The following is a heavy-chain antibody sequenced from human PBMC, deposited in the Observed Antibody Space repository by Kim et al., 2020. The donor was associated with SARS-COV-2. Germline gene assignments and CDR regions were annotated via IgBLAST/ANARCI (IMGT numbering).Heavy chain of an antibody. CDR3: ARARDYGMDV. CDR1: GFTFSSYL. J-gene: IGHJ6*02. V-gene: IGHV3-74*03. CDR2: INSDGSTI. Sequence: GGSLRLSCAASGFTFSSYLMHWVHQAPGKGLVWVSRINSDGSTITYADSVKGRFTISRDNARTTLYLQMNSLRAEDTAVYYCARARDYGMDVWGQGTTVTVSS.